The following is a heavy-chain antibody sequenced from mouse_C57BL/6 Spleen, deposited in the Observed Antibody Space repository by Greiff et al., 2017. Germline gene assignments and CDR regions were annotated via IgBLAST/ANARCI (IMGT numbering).Heavy chain of an antibody. CDR2: IDPSDSYT. J-gene: IGHJ1*03. D-gene: IGHD1-1*01. V-gene: IGHV1-59*01. CDR3: ARRPRGLLRDWYFDV. Sequence: VQLQQPGAELVRPGTSVKLSCKASGYTFTSYWMHWVKQRPGQGLEWIGVIDPSDSYTNYNQKFKGKATLTVDTSSSTAYMQLSSLTSEDSAVYYCARRPRGLLRDWYFDVWGTGTTVTVSS. CDR1: GYTFTSYW.